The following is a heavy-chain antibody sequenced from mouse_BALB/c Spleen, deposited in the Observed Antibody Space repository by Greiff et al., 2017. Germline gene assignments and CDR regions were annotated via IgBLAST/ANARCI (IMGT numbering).Heavy chain of an antibody. Sequence: EVKLMESGPGLVKPSQSLSLTCTVTGYSITSDYAWNWIRQFPGNKLEWMGYISYSGSTSYNPSLKSRISITRDTSKNQFFLQLNSVTTEDTATYYCARRYGSSYWFAYWGQGTLVTVSA. CDR3: ARRYGSSYWFAY. J-gene: IGHJ3*01. CDR2: ISYSGST. V-gene: IGHV3-2*02. D-gene: IGHD1-1*01. CDR1: GYSITSDYA.